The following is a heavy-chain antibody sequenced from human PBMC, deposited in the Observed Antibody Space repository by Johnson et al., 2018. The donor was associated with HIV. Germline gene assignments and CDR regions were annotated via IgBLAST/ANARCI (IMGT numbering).Heavy chain of an antibody. Sequence: LLVESGGGLVQPGGSLRLSCAASGFTFSSYAMSWVRQAPGKGLEWVSAISGSGGSTYYADSVKGRFTISRDNAKNTLYLLMNSLRAEYTAVDDCAKDPPGAFDIWGQGTMVTVAS. CDR1: GFTFSSYA. V-gene: IGHV3-23*04. J-gene: IGHJ3*02. CDR3: AKDPPGAFDI. CDR2: ISGSGGST.